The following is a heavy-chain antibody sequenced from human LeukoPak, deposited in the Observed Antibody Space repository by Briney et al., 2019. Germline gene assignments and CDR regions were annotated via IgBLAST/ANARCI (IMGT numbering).Heavy chain of an antibody. D-gene: IGHD2/OR15-2a*01. Sequence: GGSLRLSCAASGFTFTSYAMSWVRQAPGKGLEWVSAISGSGGNTYYADSVKGRFTISRDNSKNTLYLQMNSLRAEDTAVYYCAKDKYLYYFDYWGQGTLVTVSS. J-gene: IGHJ4*02. CDR3: AKDKYLYYFDY. CDR1: GFTFTSYA. CDR2: ISGSGGNT. V-gene: IGHV3-23*01.